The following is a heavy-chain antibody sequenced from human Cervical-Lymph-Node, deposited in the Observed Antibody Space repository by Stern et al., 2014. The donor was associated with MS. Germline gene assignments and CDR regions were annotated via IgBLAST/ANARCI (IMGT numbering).Heavy chain of an antibody. D-gene: IGHD3-22*01. V-gene: IGHV3-33*01. CDR3: ARGYYDSSGYYLYAFDI. Sequence: VQLVESGGGVVQPGRSLRLSCAASGFTFSSSGMHWVRQAPGKGLAWVAVIWYDGSNKYYADSVKGRFTISRDNSKNTLYLQMNSLRAEDTAVYYCARGYYDSSGYYLYAFDIWGQGTMVTVSS. J-gene: IGHJ3*02. CDR1: GFTFSSSG. CDR2: IWYDGSNK.